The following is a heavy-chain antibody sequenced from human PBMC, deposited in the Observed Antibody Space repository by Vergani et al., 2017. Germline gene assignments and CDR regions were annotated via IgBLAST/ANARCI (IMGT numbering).Heavy chain of an antibody. V-gene: IGHV4-59*05. CDR2: IYYSGST. J-gene: IGHJ5*02. CDR1: GGSISSYY. Sequence: QVQLQESGPGLVKPSETLSLTCTVSGGSISSYYWSWIRQPPGKGLEWIGSIYYSGSTYYNPSLKSRVTISVDTSKNQFSLKLSSVTAADTAVYYCARLAAAGTRWFDPWGQGTLVTVSS. CDR3: ARLAAAGTRWFDP. D-gene: IGHD6-13*01.